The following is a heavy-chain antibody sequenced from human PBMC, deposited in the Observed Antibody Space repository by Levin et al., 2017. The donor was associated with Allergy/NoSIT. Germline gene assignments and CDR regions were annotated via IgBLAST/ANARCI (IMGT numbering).Heavy chain of an antibody. CDR3: ARLGYSSSWSPPKDYYYYGMDV. CDR2: IYYSGST. J-gene: IGHJ6*04. D-gene: IGHD6-13*01. Sequence: SQTLSLTCTVSGGSISSSSYYWGWIRQPPGKGLEWIGSIYYSGSTYYNPSLKSRVTISVDTSKNQFSLKLSSVTAADTAVYYCARLGYSSSWSPPKDYYYYGMDVWGKGTTVTVPS. CDR1: GGSISSSSYY. V-gene: IGHV4-39*01.